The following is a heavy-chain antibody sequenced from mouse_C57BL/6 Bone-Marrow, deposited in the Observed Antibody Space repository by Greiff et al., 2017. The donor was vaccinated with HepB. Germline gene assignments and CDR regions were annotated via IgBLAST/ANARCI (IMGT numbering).Heavy chain of an antibody. Sequence: VKLQESGPELVKPGASVKISCKASGYAFSSSWMNWVKQRPGKGLEWIGRIYPGDGDTNYNGKFKGKATLTADKSSSTAYMQLSSLTSEDSAVYCCARPLRYFDVWGTGTTVTVSS. CDR2: IYPGDGDT. J-gene: IGHJ1*03. CDR3: ARPLRYFDV. CDR1: GYAFSSSW. V-gene: IGHV1-82*01.